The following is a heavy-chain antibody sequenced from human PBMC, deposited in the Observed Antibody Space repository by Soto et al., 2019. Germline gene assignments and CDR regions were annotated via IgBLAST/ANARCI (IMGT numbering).Heavy chain of an antibody. Sequence: QVQLVQSGAEMKEPGSSVKVSCKTSGGTFSSSAISWLRQAPGQGLEWMGGIIPLFRRPDYAQNFQGRVTIAADESTSTAYMELSSLRSEDTAVYYCARDNDRLQLGGNYYYILDVWGQGTTITVSS. V-gene: IGHV1-69*12. CDR3: ARDNDRLQLGGNYYYILDV. J-gene: IGHJ6*02. CDR2: IIPLFRRP. CDR1: GGTFSSSA. D-gene: IGHD4-4*01.